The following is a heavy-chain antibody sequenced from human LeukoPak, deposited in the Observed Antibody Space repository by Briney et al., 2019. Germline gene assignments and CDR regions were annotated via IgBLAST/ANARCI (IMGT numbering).Heavy chain of an antibody. CDR2: FDPEDGET. V-gene: IGHV1-24*01. Sequence: ASVKVSCKVSGYTLTELSMHWVRQAPGKGLEWMGGFDPEDGETIYAQKFQGRVTMTEDTSTDTAYMELSSLRSGDTAVYYCATDTRAELRLDAFDIWGQGTMVTVSS. D-gene: IGHD1-7*01. J-gene: IGHJ3*02. CDR3: ATDTRAELRLDAFDI. CDR1: GYTLTELS.